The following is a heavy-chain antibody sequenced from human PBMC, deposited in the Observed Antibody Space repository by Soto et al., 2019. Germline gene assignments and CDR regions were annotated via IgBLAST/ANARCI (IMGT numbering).Heavy chain of an antibody. CDR2: IDPNDSYT. V-gene: IGHV5-10-1*01. CDR1: GYSFTSYW. Sequence: GESLKISCKGSGYSFTSYWISWVRQMPGKGLEWMGRIDPNDSYTNYSPSFQGHVTISADKSISTAYLQWSSLKASDTAMYYCARHPAAAVYYYYGMDVWGQGTTVTVSS. D-gene: IGHD6-13*01. J-gene: IGHJ6*02. CDR3: ARHPAAAVYYYYGMDV.